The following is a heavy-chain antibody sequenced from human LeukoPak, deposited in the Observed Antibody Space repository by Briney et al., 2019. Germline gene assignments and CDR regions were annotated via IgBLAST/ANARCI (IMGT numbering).Heavy chain of an antibody. Sequence: PGRSLRLSCAASGFTFSDYPMDWVRQSPGKGLEWVAIISSDGSNKYYADSVKGRFTIPRDNSKNTLYLQMSSLRAEDTAVYYCARETPGWFDPWGQGTLVTVSS. CDR3: ARETPGWFDP. V-gene: IGHV3-30-3*01. CDR2: ISSDGSNK. CDR1: GFTFSDYP. J-gene: IGHJ5*02.